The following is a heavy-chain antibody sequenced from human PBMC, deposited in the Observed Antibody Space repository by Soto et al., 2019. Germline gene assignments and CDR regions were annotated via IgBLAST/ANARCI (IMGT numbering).Heavy chain of an antibody. Sequence: QVQLQESGPGLVKPSQTLSLTCTVSGGSISSGTYYWSWIRQHPGKGLEWIGYIYYNESPYYNPPLKSRVTISVDTSKNQFSLRLNSVTAADTAVYYCARVPIGVSGTYYFDYWGQGTLVTVSS. CDR1: GGSISSGTYY. D-gene: IGHD3-22*01. J-gene: IGHJ4*02. V-gene: IGHV4-31*03. CDR3: ARVPIGVSGTYYFDY. CDR2: IYYNESP.